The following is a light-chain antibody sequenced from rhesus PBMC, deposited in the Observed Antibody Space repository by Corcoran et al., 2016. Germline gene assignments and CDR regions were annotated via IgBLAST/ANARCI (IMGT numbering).Light chain of an antibody. CDR1: ENVNNY. Sequence: DIQMTQSPSSLSASIGDRVTITCRASENVNNYLNWYQQKQVKAHKLLIYKASTLQSGVPSRFSGSGSGTDYAFSISSLQPEDVAGYYCKKGYGTPPTFGGGTKVELK. V-gene: IGKV1-74*01. CDR2: KAS. CDR3: KKGYGTPPT. J-gene: IGKJ4*01.